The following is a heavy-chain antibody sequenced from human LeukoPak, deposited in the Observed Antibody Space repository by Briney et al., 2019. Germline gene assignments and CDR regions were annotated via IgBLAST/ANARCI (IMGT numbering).Heavy chain of an antibody. CDR2: INQDGSEK. Sequence: GGSLRLSCAASGFTFTTYWMSWVRQAPGKGLEWVAHINQDGSEKYFVDSVKGRFTFSRDNAKNSLYLQMNSLRAEDTAVYYCAKDINYDIPFDYWGQGTLVTVSS. D-gene: IGHD3-22*01. J-gene: IGHJ4*02. CDR3: AKDINYDIPFDY. CDR1: GFTFTTYW. V-gene: IGHV3-7*03.